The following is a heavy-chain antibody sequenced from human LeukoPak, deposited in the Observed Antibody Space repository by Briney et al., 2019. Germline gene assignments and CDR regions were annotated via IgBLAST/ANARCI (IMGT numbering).Heavy chain of an antibody. CDR1: GFTFSSYD. J-gene: IGHJ5*02. D-gene: IGHD1-14*01. CDR2: IRYDGSNK. CDR3: AKDTTPPKAGFDP. Sequence: GGSLRLSCAASGFTFSSYDMHWVRQAPGKGLEWVAFIRYDGSNKYYADSVKGRFTISRDNSKNTLYLQMNSLRAEDTAVYYCAKDTTPPKAGFDPWGQGTLVTVSS. V-gene: IGHV3-30*02.